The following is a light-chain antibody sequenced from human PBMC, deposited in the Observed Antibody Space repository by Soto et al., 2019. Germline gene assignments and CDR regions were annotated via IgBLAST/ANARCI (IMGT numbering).Light chain of an antibody. V-gene: IGLV9-49*01. J-gene: IGLJ3*02. CDR3: GADHGSGSNFVSWV. CDR1: SGYSNYK. CDR2: VGTGGIVG. Sequence: QSALTQPPSASASLGASVTLTCTLSSGYSNYKVDWYQQRPGKGPRFVMRVGTGGIVGSKGDGIPDRFSVLGSGLNRYLTIKNIQEEDESDYHCGADHGSGSNFVSWVFGGGTKLTVL.